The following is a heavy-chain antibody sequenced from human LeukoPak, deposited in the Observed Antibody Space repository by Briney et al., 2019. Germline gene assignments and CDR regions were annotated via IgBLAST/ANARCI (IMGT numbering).Heavy chain of an antibody. V-gene: IGHV4-31*03. J-gene: IGHJ4*02. CDR2: IYYSGST. CDR3: ARGHDSSGYHLDY. CDR1: GGSISSGGYY. D-gene: IGHD3-22*01. Sequence: PSQTLSLTCTVSGGSISSGGYYWSWIRQHPGKGLEWIGYIYYSGSTYYNPSLKSRVTISVDTSKNQFSLKLSSVTAADTAVYYCARGHDSSGYHLDYWGQGTLVTVSS.